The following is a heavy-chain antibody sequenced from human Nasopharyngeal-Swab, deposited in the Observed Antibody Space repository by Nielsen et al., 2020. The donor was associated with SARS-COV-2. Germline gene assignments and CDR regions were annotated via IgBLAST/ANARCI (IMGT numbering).Heavy chain of an antibody. CDR3: AKDLWPPYGMDV. CDR2: LRASGGST. V-gene: IGHV3-23*01. CDR1: GFSFSSYA. D-gene: IGHD3-16*01. Sequence: GGSLRLSCAASGFSFSSYAMSWVRQAPGKGLEWVSALRASGGSTSYADSVKGRFPISRDTSKDTLYLHMHSLRAEDSAVYFCAKDLWPPYGMDVWGQGTAVTVSS. J-gene: IGHJ6*02.